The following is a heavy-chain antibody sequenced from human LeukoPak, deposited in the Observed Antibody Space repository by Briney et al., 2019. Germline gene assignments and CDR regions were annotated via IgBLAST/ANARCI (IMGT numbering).Heavy chain of an antibody. CDR3: ARGYYDFWSGYPSFDY. CDR1: GGSISSVSYY. D-gene: IGHD3-3*01. CDR2: IYTSGST. Sequence: SQTLSLTCTVSGGSISSVSYYWSWIRQPAGKGLEWIGRIYTSGSTNYNPSLKSRVTISVDTSKNQFSLKLSSVTAADTAVYYCARGYYDFWSGYPSFDYWGQGTLVTVSS. J-gene: IGHJ4*02. V-gene: IGHV4-61*02.